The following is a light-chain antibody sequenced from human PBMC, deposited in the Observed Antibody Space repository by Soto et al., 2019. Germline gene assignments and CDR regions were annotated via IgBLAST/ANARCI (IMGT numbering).Light chain of an antibody. V-gene: IGLV1-51*02. J-gene: IGLJ3*02. CDR2: ENN. Sequence: QSALTQPPSVSAAPGQKVTISCSGSSSNIGNNYVSWYQQLPGTAPKLLIYENNKRPSGIPDRFSGSKSGTSATLGITGLQTGDEADYYCGTWDSSLSGSLWVFGGGTKLTVL. CDR3: GTWDSSLSGSLWV. CDR1: SSNIGNNY.